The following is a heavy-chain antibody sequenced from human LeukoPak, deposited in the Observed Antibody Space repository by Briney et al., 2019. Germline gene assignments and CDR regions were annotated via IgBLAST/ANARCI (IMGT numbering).Heavy chain of an antibody. CDR3: ARKGESGLYY. Sequence: GGSLRLSGAASGFTFSSYWIPWVRKAPGKGRVWVSRINSDGSSTNYADSVKGRFTISRDNAKNTLYLQMNSLRAEDTAVYYCARKGESGLYYWGQGTLVTVSS. V-gene: IGHV3-74*01. J-gene: IGHJ4*02. D-gene: IGHD3-16*01. CDR1: GFTFSSYW. CDR2: INSDGSST.